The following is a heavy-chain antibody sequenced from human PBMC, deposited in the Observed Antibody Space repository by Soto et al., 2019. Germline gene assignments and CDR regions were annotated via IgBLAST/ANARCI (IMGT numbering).Heavy chain of an antibody. CDR3: ARLYGSGSYYNLLYYYYGMDV. CDR2: IYYSGST. J-gene: IGHJ6*02. V-gene: IGHV4-59*01. D-gene: IGHD3-10*01. CDR1: GGSISSYY. Sequence: SETLSLTCTVSGGSISSYYWSWIRQPPGKGLEWIGYIYYSGSTNYNPSLKSRVTISVDTSKNQFSLKLSSVTAADTAVYYCARLYGSGSYYNLLYYYYGMDVWGQGTTVTVS.